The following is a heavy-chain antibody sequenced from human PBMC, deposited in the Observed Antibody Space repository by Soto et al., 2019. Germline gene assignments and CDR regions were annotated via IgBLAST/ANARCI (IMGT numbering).Heavy chain of an antibody. J-gene: IGHJ3*01. V-gene: IGHV1-24*01. CDR3: ATILGYCSSTSCLPGAFDL. Sequence: QVQLVQYGAELKKPGASVKVSCKVSGYTLTELSMHWERQTPGKGLEWMGGFDPEDGETIYAQKFQGRVTMTEDTSTDTAYMELSSLRSEDTAVYYCATILGYCSSTSCLPGAFDLWGQGTMVTVSS. CDR2: FDPEDGET. D-gene: IGHD2-2*01. CDR1: GYTLTELS.